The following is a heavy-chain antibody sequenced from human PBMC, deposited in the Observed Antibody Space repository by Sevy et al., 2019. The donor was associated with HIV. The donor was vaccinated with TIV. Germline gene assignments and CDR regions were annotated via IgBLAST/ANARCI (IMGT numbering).Heavy chain of an antibody. CDR1: GFTFSDYY. V-gene: IGHV3-11*01. CDR3: ARGRGYYDSSGYYPDYYYYYGMDV. D-gene: IGHD3-22*01. J-gene: IGHJ6*02. CDR2: ISSSGSTI. Sequence: GGSLRLSCAASGFTFSDYYMSWIRQAPGKGLEWVSYISSSGSTIYYADSVKDRFTISRDNAKNSLYLQMNSLRAEDTAVYYCARGRGYYDSSGYYPDYYYYYGMDVWGQGTTVTVSS.